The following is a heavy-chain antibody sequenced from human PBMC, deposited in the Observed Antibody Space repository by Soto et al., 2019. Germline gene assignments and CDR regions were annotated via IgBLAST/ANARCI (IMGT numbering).Heavy chain of an antibody. D-gene: IGHD2-8*01. CDR1: GGSISSSSYY. CDR3: ARRGYYAISAFDI. CDR2: IYYSGST. J-gene: IGHJ3*02. V-gene: IGHV4-39*01. Sequence: QLQLQESGPGLVKPSETLSLTCTVSGGSISSSSYYWGWIRQPPGKGLEWIGSIYYSGSTYYNPSTKSRVTISVATAMNQFSLKLSSVTAAATAVYVCARRGYYAISAFDIWGQGTMVTVSS.